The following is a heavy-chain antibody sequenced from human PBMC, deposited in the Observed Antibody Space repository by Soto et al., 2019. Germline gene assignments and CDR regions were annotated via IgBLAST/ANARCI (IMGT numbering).Heavy chain of an antibody. Sequence: KASETLSLTCAVSGYSISTGYSWVWIRQPPGKGLEWLANIYHSGNTYYNPSLKSRVTISIDTAKNQLSLKLASVTATDTAMYYCGRVYCTTTSCFLNGVDIWGPGATVTVSS. J-gene: IGHJ6*02. CDR1: GYSISTGYS. CDR2: IYHSGNT. D-gene: IGHD2-2*01. CDR3: GRVYCTTTSCFLNGVDI. V-gene: IGHV4-38-2*01.